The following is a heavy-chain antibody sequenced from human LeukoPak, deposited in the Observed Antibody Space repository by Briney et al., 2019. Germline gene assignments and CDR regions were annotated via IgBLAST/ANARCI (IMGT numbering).Heavy chain of an antibody. CDR3: AKQWEPGTFDY. CDR1: GLTFSSYA. V-gene: IGHV3-23*01. D-gene: IGHD1-26*01. CDR2: ISGSGDST. J-gene: IGHJ4*02. Sequence: GGSLRLSCEASGLTFSSYAMSWVRQAPGKGLEWVSVISGSGDSTFYADSVKGRFAISRDNSKNTLYLQMNSLRAGDTAVYYCAKQWEPGTFDYWGQGTLVTVSS.